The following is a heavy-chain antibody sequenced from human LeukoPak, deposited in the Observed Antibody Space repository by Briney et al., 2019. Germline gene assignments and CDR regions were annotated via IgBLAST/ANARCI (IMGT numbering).Heavy chain of an antibody. J-gene: IGHJ3*02. D-gene: IGHD2-2*01. Sequence: ASVKVSCKASGYTFTGYYMHWVRQVPGQGLEWMGWINPNSGATKYAQKFQGRVTMTRDTSISTAYMELSRLRSDDTAVYYCARDRRYCSTTRCSDALDIWGQGTMVTVSS. CDR2: INPNSGAT. V-gene: IGHV1-2*02. CDR3: ARDRRYCSTTRCSDALDI. CDR1: GYTFTGYY.